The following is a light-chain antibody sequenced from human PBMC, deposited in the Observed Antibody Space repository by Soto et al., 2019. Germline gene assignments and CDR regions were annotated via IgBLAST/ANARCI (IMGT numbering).Light chain of an antibody. Sequence: DIQMTQSPSTLSASVGDRVTITWRASQSISSWLAWYQQKPGKAPKLLIYDASSLESGVPSRFSGSGSGTEVTLTISSLQPDDFGAYYCQHYSSYPFTFGPGTKVDI. CDR2: DAS. J-gene: IGKJ3*01. CDR1: QSISSW. V-gene: IGKV1-5*01. CDR3: QHYSSYPFT.